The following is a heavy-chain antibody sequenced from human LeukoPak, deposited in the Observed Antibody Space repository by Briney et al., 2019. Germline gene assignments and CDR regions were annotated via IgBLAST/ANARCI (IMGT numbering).Heavy chain of an antibody. CDR1: GYTFTSYG. J-gene: IGHJ4*02. V-gene: IGHV1-18*01. Sequence: ASVKVSCKASGYTFTSYGISWVRQAPGQGLEWMGWISAYNGNTNYAQKLQGRVTMTTDTSTSAAYMELRSLRSDDTAVYYCARFSYSGYDSSIDYWGQGTLVTVSS. CDR2: ISAYNGNT. CDR3: ARFSYSGYDSSIDY. D-gene: IGHD5-12*01.